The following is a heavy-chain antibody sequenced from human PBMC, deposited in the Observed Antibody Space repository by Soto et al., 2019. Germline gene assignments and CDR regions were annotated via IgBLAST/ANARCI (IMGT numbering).Heavy chain of an antibody. Sequence: EVQLLESGGGLVQPGGSLRLSCAASGFTFSSYAMSWVRQAPGKGLEWVSAISGSGGSTYYAESVKGRFTISRDNSKNTLYLQMNSLRAEDTAVYYCAKVFYDYVWGSYRQDPIDYWGQGTLVTVSS. V-gene: IGHV3-23*01. D-gene: IGHD3-16*02. CDR1: GFTFSSYA. CDR3: AKVFYDYVWGSYRQDPIDY. J-gene: IGHJ4*02. CDR2: ISGSGGST.